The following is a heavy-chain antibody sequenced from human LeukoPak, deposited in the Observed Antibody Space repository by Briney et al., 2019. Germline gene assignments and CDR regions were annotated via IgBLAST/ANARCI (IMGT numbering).Heavy chain of an antibody. CDR3: ARVATMVRVPLDALDI. CDR1: GFTLSSYG. D-gene: IGHD3-10*01. J-gene: IGHJ3*02. Sequence: PGGSLRLSCVASGFTLSSYGMHWVRQAPGKGLEWVAVIWYDGSDKYYAGSVKGRFTISRDNAKNSLYLQMNSLRVEDTAVYYCARVATMVRVPLDALDIWGQGTMVSVSS. V-gene: IGHV3-33*01. CDR2: IWYDGSDK.